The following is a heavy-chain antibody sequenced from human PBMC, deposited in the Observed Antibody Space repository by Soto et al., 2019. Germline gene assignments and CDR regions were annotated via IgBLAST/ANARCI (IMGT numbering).Heavy chain of an antibody. V-gene: IGHV4-59*08. CDR2: IYYSGST. CDR1: GGSISSYY. CDR3: ARHNYGSGSTYFDY. Sequence: QVQLQESGPGLVKPSETLSLTCTVSGGSISSYYWSWIRQPPGKGLEWIGYIYYSGSTNYNPSLKSRDTRSVATSKNQFSLKLNSMTAAETAVYYCARHNYGSGSTYFDYWGQGTLVTVSS. D-gene: IGHD3-10*01. J-gene: IGHJ4*02.